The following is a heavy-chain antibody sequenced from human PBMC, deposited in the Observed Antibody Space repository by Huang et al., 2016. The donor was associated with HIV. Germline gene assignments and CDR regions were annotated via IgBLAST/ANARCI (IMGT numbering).Heavy chain of an antibody. CDR3: ARVESGYYDAFDI. CDR1: GGSISTGNYD. CDR2: LSTGGSA. D-gene: IGHD3-3*01. Sequence: GLVKPSEILSLTCTVSGGSISTGNYDWSWIRQPAGKGLEWVGHLSTGGSANYNPSLKSRVTISLDTSKTQFSLKLSSVTAADSAVYYCARVESGYYDAFDIWGPGTTVTVSS. J-gene: IGHJ3*02. V-gene: IGHV4-61*09.